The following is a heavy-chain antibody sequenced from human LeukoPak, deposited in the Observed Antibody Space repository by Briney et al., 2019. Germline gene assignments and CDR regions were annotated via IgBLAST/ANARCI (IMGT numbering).Heavy chain of an antibody. J-gene: IGHJ4*02. V-gene: IGHV4-34*01. D-gene: IGHD2-15*01. CDR1: GGSFSGYY. Sequence: ASETLSLTCAVYGGSFSGYYWSWIRQPPGKGLEWIGEINHSGSTSYNPSLKSRVTISVDTSKNQFSLKLSSVTAADTAVYYCARTDIVVVVAATYFDYWGQGTLVTVSS. CDR3: ARTDIVVVVAATYFDY. CDR2: INHSGST.